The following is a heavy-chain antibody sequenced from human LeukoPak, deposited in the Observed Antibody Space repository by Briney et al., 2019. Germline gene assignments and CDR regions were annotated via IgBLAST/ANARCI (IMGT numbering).Heavy chain of an antibody. D-gene: IGHD3-3*01. CDR1: GGSISSYY. J-gene: IGHJ6*02. Sequence: SETLSLTCTVSGGSISSYYWSWIRQPPGKGLGWIGYIYYSGSTNYNPSLKSRVTISVDTSKNQFSLKLSSVTAADTAVYYCAREGYDFWSGHLPLDVWGQGTTVTVSS. CDR3: AREGYDFWSGHLPLDV. V-gene: IGHV4-59*01. CDR2: IYYSGST.